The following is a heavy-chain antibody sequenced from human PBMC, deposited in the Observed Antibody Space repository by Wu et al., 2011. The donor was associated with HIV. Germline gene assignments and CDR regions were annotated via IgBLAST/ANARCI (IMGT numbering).Heavy chain of an antibody. CDR2: IIPFFGTT. D-gene: IGHD2-21*01. CDR1: GDSFSRFS. J-gene: IGHJ4*02. V-gene: IGHV1-69*14. CDR3: ARDFGGDGDS. Sequence: QVQMVQSGAEFKKPGSSVKVSCKVSGDSFSRFSISWVRQAPGQGLEWMGRIIPFFGTTDYVQKFQGRVTITADKSTSTAYMELSSLKSEDTAIYYCARDFGGDGDSWGQGTLVTVSS.